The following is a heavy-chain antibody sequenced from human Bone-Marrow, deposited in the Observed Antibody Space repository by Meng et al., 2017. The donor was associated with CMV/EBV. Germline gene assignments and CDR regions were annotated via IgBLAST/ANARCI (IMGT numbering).Heavy chain of an antibody. J-gene: IGHJ4*02. CDR1: GNTFTDSY. CDR2: INYNSGAP. V-gene: IGHV1-2*02. Sequence: SGNTFTDSYIHWMRQAPGQGLEWMGWINYNSGAPSLAQNFQGRVTLTRDTSISTMYMELSRLSPDDTAVYFCCVRDLTGTQTPFDYWGQGTLVTVSS. CDR3: VRDLTGTQTPFDY. D-gene: IGHD4-11*01.